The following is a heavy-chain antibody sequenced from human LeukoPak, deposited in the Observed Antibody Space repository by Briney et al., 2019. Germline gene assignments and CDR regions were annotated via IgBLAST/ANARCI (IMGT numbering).Heavy chain of an antibody. J-gene: IGHJ5*02. CDR1: GGTFSSYA. Sequence: ASVKVSCKASGGTFSSYAISWVRQAPGQGLEWMGWINPNSGGTNYAQKFQGRVTMTRDTSISTAYMELSRLRSDDTAVYYCARVGYSSSWHPSNWFDPWGQGTLVTVSS. D-gene: IGHD6-13*01. CDR2: INPNSGGT. V-gene: IGHV1-2*02. CDR3: ARVGYSSSWHPSNWFDP.